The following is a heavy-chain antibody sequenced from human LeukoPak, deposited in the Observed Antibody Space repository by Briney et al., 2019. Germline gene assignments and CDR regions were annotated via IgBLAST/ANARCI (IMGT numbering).Heavy chain of an antibody. J-gene: IGHJ4*02. CDR1: GFTFSSYA. Sequence: GGSLRLSCAASGFTFSSYAMHWVRQAPGKGLEWVAVISYDGSNKYYADSVKGRFTISRDNSKNTLSLQMNRLRAEDTAVYYCARDSAAAWYFDYWGQGTLVTVSS. V-gene: IGHV3-30*04. CDR2: ISYDGSNK. D-gene: IGHD6-13*01. CDR3: ARDSAAAWYFDY.